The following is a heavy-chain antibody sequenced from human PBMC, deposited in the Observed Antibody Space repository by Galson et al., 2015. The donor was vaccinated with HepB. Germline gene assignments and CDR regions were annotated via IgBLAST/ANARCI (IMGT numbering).Heavy chain of an antibody. J-gene: IGHJ6*02. CDR2: MNPNSGNT. Sequence: SVKVSCKASGYTFTSYDINWVRQATGQGLEWMGWMNPNSGNTGYAQKFQGRVTMTRNTSISTAYMELSSLRSKDTAVYYCARATDYGDYIYYYYGMDVWGQGTTVTVSS. CDR3: ARATDYGDYIYYYYGMDV. CDR1: GYTFTSYD. V-gene: IGHV1-8*01. D-gene: IGHD4-17*01.